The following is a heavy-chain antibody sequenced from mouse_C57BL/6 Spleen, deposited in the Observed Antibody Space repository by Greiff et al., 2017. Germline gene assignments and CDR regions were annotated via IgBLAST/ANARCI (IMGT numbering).Heavy chain of an antibody. V-gene: IGHV3-6*01. J-gene: IGHJ3*01. CDR1: GYSIPSGYY. CDR2: ISYDGSN. CDR3: ARENYGNFAY. Sequence: EVKLQESGPGLVKPSQSLSLTCSVTGYSIPSGYYWNWIRQFPGNKLEWMGYISYDGSNNYNPSLKNRISITRDTSKNQFFLKLNSVTTEDTATYYCARENYGNFAYWGQGTLVTVSA. D-gene: IGHD2-1*01.